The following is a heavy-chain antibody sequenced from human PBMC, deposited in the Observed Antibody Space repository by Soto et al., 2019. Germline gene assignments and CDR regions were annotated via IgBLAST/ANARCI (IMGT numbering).Heavy chain of an antibody. D-gene: IGHD2-2*01. CDR1: GFTVNDNY. CDR2: IYSGDRK. Sequence: GGSLRLSCAASGFTVNDNYISWVRQAPGKGLEWVSVIYSGDRKYYADSVKGRFTISRDNSKNMVYLQMNSLRAEDTAVYFCARVLPPAIMYYYGMDVWGQGTTVTVSS. J-gene: IGHJ6*02. CDR3: ARVLPPAIMYYYGMDV. V-gene: IGHV3-53*01.